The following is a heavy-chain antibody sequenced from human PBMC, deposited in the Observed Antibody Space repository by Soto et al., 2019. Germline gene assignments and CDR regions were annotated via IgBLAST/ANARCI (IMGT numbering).Heavy chain of an antibody. CDR3: ASGAAAGYYYYYGMDV. V-gene: IGHV1-3*01. CDR2: INAGNGNT. Sequence: ASVKVSCKASGYTFTSYAMHWVRQAPGQRLEWMGWINAGNGNTKYSQKFQGRVTITRDTSASTAYMELSSLRSEDTAVYYCASGAAAGYYYYYGMDVWGQGTTVTVSS. CDR1: GYTFTSYA. J-gene: IGHJ6*02. D-gene: IGHD6-13*01.